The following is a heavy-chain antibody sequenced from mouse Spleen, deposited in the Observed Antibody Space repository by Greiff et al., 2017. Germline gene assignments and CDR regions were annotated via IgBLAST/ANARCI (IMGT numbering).Heavy chain of an antibody. CDR2: IDPENGNT. Sequence: VQLQQSGAELVRPGALVKLSCKASGFTIKDYYMHWVKQRPEQGLEWIGWIDPENGNTIYDPKFQGKASITADTSSNTAYLQLSSLTSEDTAVYYCASLRRGAMDYWGQGTSVTVSA. V-gene: IGHV14-1*02. CDR3: ASLRRGAMDY. J-gene: IGHJ4*01. CDR1: GFTIKDYY.